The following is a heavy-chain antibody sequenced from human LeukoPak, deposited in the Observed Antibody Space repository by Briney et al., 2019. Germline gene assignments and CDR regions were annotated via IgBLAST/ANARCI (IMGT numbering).Heavy chain of an antibody. CDR2: ISANNGDR. Sequence: ASVKVSCKASGYTFTSYGINWVRQAPGQGLEWVGWISANNGDRKYAQKVQGRVALTTDTSTKTAYMELWNLRSDDTAVYYCARGLDYWGRGTLVTVSS. CDR3: ARGLDY. J-gene: IGHJ4*02. V-gene: IGHV1-18*01. CDR1: GYTFTSYG.